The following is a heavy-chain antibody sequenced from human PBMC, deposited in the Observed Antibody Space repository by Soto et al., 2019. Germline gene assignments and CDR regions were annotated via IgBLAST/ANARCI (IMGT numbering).Heavy chain of an antibody. D-gene: IGHD3-3*01. V-gene: IGHV3-7*01. Sequence: GGSLRLSCAASGFAFSSYWMSWVRRAPGKGLEWVANIKLDGSEEYYVDSVKGRFTISRDNAKNSLYLQMNNLRAEDTAVYYCARPWNSDYTADAFDIWGQGTMVTVSS. CDR3: ARPWNSDYTADAFDI. J-gene: IGHJ3*02. CDR1: GFAFSSYW. CDR2: IKLDGSEE.